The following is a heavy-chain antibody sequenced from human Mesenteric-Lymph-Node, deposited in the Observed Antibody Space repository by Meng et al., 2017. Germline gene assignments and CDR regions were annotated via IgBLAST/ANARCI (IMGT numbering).Heavy chain of an antibody. J-gene: IGHJ3*02. CDR2: ISGSGGST. Sequence: GESLKISCAASGFTFSSYAMSWVRQAPGKGLEWVSAISGSGGSTYYADSVKGRFTISRDNSKNTLYLQMNSLRAEDTAVYYCAKEAGYDILTGYYNVGAFDIWGQGTMVTVSS. V-gene: IGHV3-23*01. CDR3: AKEAGYDILTGYYNVGAFDI. D-gene: IGHD3-9*01. CDR1: GFTFSSYA.